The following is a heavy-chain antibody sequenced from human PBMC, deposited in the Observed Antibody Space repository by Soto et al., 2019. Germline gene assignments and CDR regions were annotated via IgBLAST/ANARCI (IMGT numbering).Heavy chain of an antibody. CDR2: ISSSSSYI. CDR3: ARDLSGDYYYYGMDV. J-gene: IGHJ6*02. V-gene: IGHV3-21*01. Sequence: GGSLRLSCAASGFTFSSYSMNWVRQAPGKGLEWVSSISSSSSYIYYADSVKGRFTISRDNAKNSLYLQMNSLRAEDTAVYYCARDLSGDYYYYGMDVWGQGTTVTVSS. CDR1: GFTFSSYS. D-gene: IGHD1-26*01.